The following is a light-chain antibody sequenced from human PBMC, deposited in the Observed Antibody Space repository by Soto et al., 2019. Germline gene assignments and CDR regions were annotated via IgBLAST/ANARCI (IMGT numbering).Light chain of an antibody. CDR2: GAS. Sequence: TQSLCTLSVSPGERDTISCGASQSVTTSYLAWYQQKPGKAPRLLIYGASSRAAGIPARFSGSGSGTDFTLTINSLEPEDFAVYYCQQYGNSPATFGEGTKVDIK. CDR3: QQYGNSPAT. J-gene: IGKJ1*01. CDR1: QSVTTSY. V-gene: IGKV3-20*01.